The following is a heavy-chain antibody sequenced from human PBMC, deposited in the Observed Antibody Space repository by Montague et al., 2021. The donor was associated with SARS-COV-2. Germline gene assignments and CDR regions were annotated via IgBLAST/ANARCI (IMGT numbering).Heavy chain of an antibody. D-gene: IGHD3-22*01. CDR2: ISHRGST. CDR1: DGSFSDYS. CDR3: ARGRQLINMVVVVVTGGEYYFDF. J-gene: IGHJ4*02. V-gene: IGHV4-34*01. Sequence: SETLSLTCAVYDGSFSDYSWTWIRLPPGKGLGLNGVISHRGSTNYNPYPKLRSTISVDTVKNQFSLTLTSVTDADTAVYYCARGRQLINMVVVVVTGGEYYFDFWGQGTLVAVSS.